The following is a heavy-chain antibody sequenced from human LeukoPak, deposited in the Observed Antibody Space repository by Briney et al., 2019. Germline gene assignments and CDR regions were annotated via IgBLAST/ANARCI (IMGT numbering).Heavy chain of an antibody. CDR3: ARGDSSGSEY. D-gene: IGHD3-22*01. V-gene: IGHV3-30*03. J-gene: IGHJ4*02. CDR1: GLTFSSFG. Sequence: PGRSLRLSCAASGLTFSSFGMHWVRQAPGKGLEWLASISFDGSEIYYGDSAKGRFTISRDNSKNTLFLQMNSLRAEDTAVYYCARGDSSGSEYWGQGTLVTVSS. CDR2: ISFDGSEI.